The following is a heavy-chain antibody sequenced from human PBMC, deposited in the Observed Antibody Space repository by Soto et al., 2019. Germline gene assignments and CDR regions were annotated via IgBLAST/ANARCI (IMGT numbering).Heavy chain of an antibody. V-gene: IGHV4-59*01. CDR3: ARDYYGSGSAPLGY. CDR1: GGSISSYY. Sequence: PSETLCLTCTVSGGSISSYYWSWIRQPPGKGLEWIGYIYYSGSTNYNPSLKSRVTISVDTSKNQFSLKLSSVTAADTAVYYCARDYYGSGSAPLGYWGQGTLVTGSS. CDR2: IYYSGST. J-gene: IGHJ4*02. D-gene: IGHD3-10*01.